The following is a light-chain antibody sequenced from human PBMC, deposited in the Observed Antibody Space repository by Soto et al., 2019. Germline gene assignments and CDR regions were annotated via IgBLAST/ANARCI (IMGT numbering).Light chain of an antibody. CDR1: QTISDW. Sequence: DIQMTHSPSTLSASVEEKVTNTCSSSQTISDWVAWYQQKPGKAPKLLIYRASNLETGIPSRFSGNGSGTEFTLTISRLQPDDFATYYCQQYSSYWTFGQGTKVDIK. J-gene: IGKJ1*01. CDR2: RAS. CDR3: QQYSSYWT. V-gene: IGKV1-5*03.